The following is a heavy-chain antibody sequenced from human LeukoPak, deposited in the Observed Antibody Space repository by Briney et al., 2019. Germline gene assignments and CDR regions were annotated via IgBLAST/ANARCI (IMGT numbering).Heavy chain of an antibody. Sequence: GASVKVSCKASGGTFISYAISWVRQAPGQGLEWMGGIIPIFGTANYAQKFQGRVTITADESTSTAYMELSSLRSEDTAVYYCARGWGGDRIAARPSYYYGMDVWGQGTTVTVSS. D-gene: IGHD6-6*01. CDR2: IIPIFGTA. CDR1: GGTFISYA. J-gene: IGHJ6*02. CDR3: ARGWGGDRIAARPSYYYGMDV. V-gene: IGHV1-69*13.